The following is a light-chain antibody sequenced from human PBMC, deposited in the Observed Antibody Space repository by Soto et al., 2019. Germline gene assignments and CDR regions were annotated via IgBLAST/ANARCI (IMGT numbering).Light chain of an antibody. V-gene: IGLV3-21*02. CDR3: QVWDSSGHFV. Sequence: YELTQPPSVSVAPGQTARVTCGGNNIGSKSVHWYQQKPGQAPVLVVYDDSDRPSGIAERVSGSNSGNTATLTISRVEAGDEADYYCQVWDSSGHFVFGTGTKVTVL. CDR1: NIGSKS. J-gene: IGLJ1*01. CDR2: DDS.